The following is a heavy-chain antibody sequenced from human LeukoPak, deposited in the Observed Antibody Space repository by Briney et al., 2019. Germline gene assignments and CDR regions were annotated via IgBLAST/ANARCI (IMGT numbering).Heavy chain of an antibody. V-gene: IGHV4-4*07. CDR1: GASISKDY. CDR2: IYTSGST. D-gene: IGHD3-9*01. J-gene: IGHJ4*02. CDR3: ARAIPARILDY. Sequence: SETLSLTCTVSGASISKDYWAWIRQPAGKGLEWIGRIYTSGSTNYNPSLKSRVTISVDTSKNQFSLKLSSVTAADTAVYYCARAIPARILDYWGQGTLVTVSS.